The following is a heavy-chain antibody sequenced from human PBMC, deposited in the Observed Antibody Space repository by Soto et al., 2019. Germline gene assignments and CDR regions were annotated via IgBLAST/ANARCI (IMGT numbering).Heavy chain of an antibody. D-gene: IGHD6-19*01. Sequence: SETLSLTCAVSGGSISISNWCSCVRQPPGKGLEWIGEIYHSGSTNYNPSLKSRVTISADKSKNQFSLKLSSVTAADTAVYYCARGGSSGPDAFDIWGQGTMVTVSS. CDR3: ARGGSSGPDAFDI. CDR2: IYHSGST. V-gene: IGHV4-4*02. J-gene: IGHJ3*02. CDR1: GGSISISNW.